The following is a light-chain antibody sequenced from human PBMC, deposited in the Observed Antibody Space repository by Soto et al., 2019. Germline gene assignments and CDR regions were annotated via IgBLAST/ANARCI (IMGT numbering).Light chain of an antibody. V-gene: IGKV3-15*01. Sequence: ETVMTQSPATLSVSPGERATLSCRASQSISSALAWYQHKPGQAPRLLIYGASTTATGIPVRFSGSGSGTEFTLTISSLQSEDFAVYYCQQYNNWPRTFGQGTKLEIK. CDR2: GAS. CDR1: QSISSA. J-gene: IGKJ2*01. CDR3: QQYNNWPRT.